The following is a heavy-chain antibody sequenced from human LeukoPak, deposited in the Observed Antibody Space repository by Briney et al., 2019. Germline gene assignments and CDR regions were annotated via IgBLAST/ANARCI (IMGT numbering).Heavy chain of an antibody. Sequence: ASVKVSCTASGYIFTSYYMHWVRQAPGQGLEWMGIINPSGGSTSYAQTFQGRVTMTRDTSTSTVYMELSSLRSEDTAVYYCARGGKGKQQPLDYWGQGTLVSVSS. J-gene: IGHJ4*02. D-gene: IGHD6-13*01. CDR1: GYIFTSYY. CDR3: ARGGKGKQQPLDY. V-gene: IGHV1-46*01. CDR2: INPSGGST.